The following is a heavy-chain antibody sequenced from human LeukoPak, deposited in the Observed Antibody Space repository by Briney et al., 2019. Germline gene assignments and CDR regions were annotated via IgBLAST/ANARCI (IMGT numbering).Heavy chain of an antibody. D-gene: IGHD6-19*01. J-gene: IGHJ5*02. V-gene: IGHV4-39*07. CDR2: IYYSGST. CDR3: ARVLGGQWLVLPYWFDP. CDR1: GGSISSSSYY. Sequence: SETLSLTCTVSGGSISSSSYYWGWIRQPPGKGLEWIGSIYYSGSTYYNPSLKSRVTISVDTSKNQFSLKLSSVTAADTAVYYCARVLGGQWLVLPYWFDPWGQGTLVTVSS.